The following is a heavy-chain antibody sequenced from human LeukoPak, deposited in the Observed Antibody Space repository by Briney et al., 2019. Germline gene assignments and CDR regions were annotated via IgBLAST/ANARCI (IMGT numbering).Heavy chain of an antibody. CDR2: IYYSGST. D-gene: IGHD6-19*01. CDR1: GGSINSNNYY. V-gene: IGHV4-61*03. CDR3: ARGDSSGWYAFDS. J-gene: IGHJ4*02. Sequence: SETLSLTCTVSGGSINSNNYYWSWIRQPPGKGLEWIGYIYYSGSTNYNPSLKSRVAISVDRSKNHFSLKMSSVTAADTAVYYRARGDSSGWYAFDSWGQGTLVTVSS.